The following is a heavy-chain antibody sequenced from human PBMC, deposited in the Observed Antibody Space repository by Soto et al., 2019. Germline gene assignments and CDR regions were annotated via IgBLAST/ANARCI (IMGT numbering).Heavy chain of an antibody. CDR3: ARSITFGGVIVDFDY. D-gene: IGHD3-16*02. V-gene: IGHV4-61*01. Sequence: SETLSLTCTVSGGSFKSGSYSWSWIRQPPGKGLEWIGYVYHTGRTSYNPSLKSRVSISMDTSKNQFSLKLSSVTAADTAVYYCARSITFGGVIVDFDYWGQGTLVTVSS. CDR2: VYHTGRT. CDR1: GGSFKSGSYS. J-gene: IGHJ4*02.